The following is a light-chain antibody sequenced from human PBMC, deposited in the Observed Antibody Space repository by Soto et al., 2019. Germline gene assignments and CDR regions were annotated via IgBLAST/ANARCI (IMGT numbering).Light chain of an antibody. CDR2: DAS. J-gene: IGKJ1*01. V-gene: IGKV1-5*01. Sequence: DIQMTQSPSTLSASLLDRVIITCRASQIISTWLAWYQQKPGKAPKVLIYDASSLKSGVPSRFSGSGSGTEFTLTISSLQPDDLATYYCQEYSSYSRTFGQGTKVDIK. CDR3: QEYSSYSRT. CDR1: QIISTW.